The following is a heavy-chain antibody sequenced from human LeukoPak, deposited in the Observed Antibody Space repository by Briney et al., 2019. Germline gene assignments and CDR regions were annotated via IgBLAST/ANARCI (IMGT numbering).Heavy chain of an antibody. D-gene: IGHD3-10*01. CDR2: IYYSGST. J-gene: IGHJ4*02. V-gene: IGHV4-59*01. Sequence: SETLSLTCTVSGGSISSYYWSWIRQPPGKGLEWIGYIYYSGSTNYNPSLKCRVTVSVDTSKNQFSLKLSSVTAADTAVYYCARATLYGSGSSRAPYFDYWGQGTLVTVSS. CDR1: GGSISSYY. CDR3: ARATLYGSGSSRAPYFDY.